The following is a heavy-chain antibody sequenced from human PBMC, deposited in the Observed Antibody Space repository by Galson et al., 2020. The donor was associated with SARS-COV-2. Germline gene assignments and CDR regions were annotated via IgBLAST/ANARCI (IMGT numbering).Heavy chain of an antibody. J-gene: IGHJ5*02. CDR3: ATERYDNSRGLES. CDR1: GFPFSANA. Sequence: QLGESLKISCAGSGFPFSANAMHWVRQAPGKGLEWVTVISDDGKKRYYAESVRGRFAISRDNSENTLYLQMNSLRPDDTGMYYCATERYDNSRGLESWGQGTLVTVSS. CDR2: ISDDGKKR. D-gene: IGHD3-3*01. V-gene: IGHV3-30*09.